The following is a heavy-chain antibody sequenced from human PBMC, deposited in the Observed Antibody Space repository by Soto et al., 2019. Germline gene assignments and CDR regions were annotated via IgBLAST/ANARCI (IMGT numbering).Heavy chain of an antibody. J-gene: IGHJ4*02. Sequence: GGSLRLSCATSGFTFSNYAMNWDRQAPGKGLEWVSFISGSGAVTYYAGSVKGRFTISRDNSKNTVSLQMNSLRVEDKAVYSCSRPSRLSGSTQPFDYWLQGTLVTVS. V-gene: IGHV3-23*01. CDR1: GFTFSNYA. D-gene: IGHD1-7*01. CDR3: SRPSRLSGSTQPFDY. CDR2: ISGSGAVT.